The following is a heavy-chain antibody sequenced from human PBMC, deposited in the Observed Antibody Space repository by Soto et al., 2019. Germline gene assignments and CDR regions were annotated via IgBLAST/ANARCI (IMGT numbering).Heavy chain of an antibody. CDR2: IYWDDDK. V-gene: IGHV2-5*02. CDR3: AHAGDYDLLTFDH. CDR1: GFSLSTYDMG. J-gene: IGHJ4*02. D-gene: IGHD4-17*01. Sequence: QITLKESGPTLVRPAQTLTLTCDFSGFSLSTYDMGVAWIRHPPGKALEWLALIYWDDDKRYSPSLKDRLAISKDTSSNQVVLTITNMDPGDTATYFCAHAGDYDLLTFDHWGPGTLVTVSS.